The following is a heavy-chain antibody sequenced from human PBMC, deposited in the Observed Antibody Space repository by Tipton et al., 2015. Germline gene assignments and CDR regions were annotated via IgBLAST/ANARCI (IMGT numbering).Heavy chain of an antibody. J-gene: IGHJ4*02. CDR3: AKDRIAAPFYFDY. D-gene: IGHD6-13*01. Sequence: SLRLSCAASGFTFSSYWMGWVRQGPGKGLEWVAYIKPDGSEEKYVDAVRGRFTTSRDNAQKSLYLQMNSLRAEDTAVYYCAKDRIAAPFYFDYWGQGTLVTVSS. V-gene: IGHV3-7*05. CDR2: IKPDGSEE. CDR1: GFTFSSYW.